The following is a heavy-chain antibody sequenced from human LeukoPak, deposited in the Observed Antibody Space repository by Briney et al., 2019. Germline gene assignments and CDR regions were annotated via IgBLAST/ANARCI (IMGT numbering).Heavy chain of an antibody. D-gene: IGHD2/OR15-2a*01. CDR3: ARAIQYRFDP. CDR2: TYYNSKWYT. V-gene: IGHV6-1*01. CDR1: GDSVSSNSAA. Sequence: SQTLSLTCAISGDSVSSNSAAWSWIRQSPSRGLEWLGRTYYNSKWYTDYALSVKSRITINPDTSKNQFSLQLNSVTPEDTAVYYCARAIQYRFDPWGQGTLVTVSS. J-gene: IGHJ5*02.